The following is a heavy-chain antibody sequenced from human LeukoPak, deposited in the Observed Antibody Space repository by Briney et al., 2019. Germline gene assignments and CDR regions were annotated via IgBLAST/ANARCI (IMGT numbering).Heavy chain of an antibody. D-gene: IGHD3-10*01. J-gene: IGHJ4*02. Sequence: SQTLSLTCTVSGGSISSGSYYWSWIRQPAGKGLEWIGRIYTSGSTNYNPSLKSRVTISVDTSKNQFSLKLSSVTAADTAVYYCARDYGPEGSWYFDYWGQGTLVTVSS. CDR2: IYTSGST. CDR1: GGSISSGSYY. V-gene: IGHV4-61*02. CDR3: ARDYGPEGSWYFDY.